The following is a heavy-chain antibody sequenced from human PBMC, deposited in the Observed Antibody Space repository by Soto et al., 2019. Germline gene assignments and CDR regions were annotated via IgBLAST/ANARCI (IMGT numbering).Heavy chain of an antibody. CDR1: GFTFSTYS. CDR3: ARGDVGAFDL. Sequence: PGGSLRLSCAASGFTFSTYSMNWVRQVPGKGLVWVSRIHSDGSSTTYADSVKGRFTISRDNAKNTLYLQMASLRVEDTAVYYCARGDVGAFDLWGQGTMVTVSS. CDR2: IHSDGSST. D-gene: IGHD1-26*01. V-gene: IGHV3-74*03. J-gene: IGHJ3*01.